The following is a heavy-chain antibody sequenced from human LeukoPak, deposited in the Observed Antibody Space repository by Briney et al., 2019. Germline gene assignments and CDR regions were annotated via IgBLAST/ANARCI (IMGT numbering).Heavy chain of an antibody. Sequence: GRSLRLSCAASGFTFSSYGMHWVRQAPGKGLEWVAVIWYDGSNKYYADSVKGRFTISRDNSKNTLYLQMNSLRAEDTAVYYCARAGYYYDSSGYYSYFDYWGQGTLVTVSS. CDR2: IWYDGSNK. D-gene: IGHD3-22*01. CDR1: GFTFSSYG. V-gene: IGHV3-33*01. J-gene: IGHJ4*02. CDR3: ARAGYYYDSSGYYSYFDY.